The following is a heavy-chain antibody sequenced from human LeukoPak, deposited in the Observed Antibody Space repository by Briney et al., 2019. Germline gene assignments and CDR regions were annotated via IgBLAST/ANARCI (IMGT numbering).Heavy chain of an antibody. Sequence: GGSLRLSCAASGFTFSSYSMNWVRQAPGKGLEWVSSISSSSSYIYYADSVKGRFTISRDNAKNSLYLQMNSLRAEDTAVYYCAREGPVRGVIPYYFDYWGQGTLVTVSS. D-gene: IGHD3-10*01. J-gene: IGHJ4*02. CDR3: AREGPVRGVIPYYFDY. V-gene: IGHV3-21*01. CDR2: ISSSSSYI. CDR1: GFTFSSYS.